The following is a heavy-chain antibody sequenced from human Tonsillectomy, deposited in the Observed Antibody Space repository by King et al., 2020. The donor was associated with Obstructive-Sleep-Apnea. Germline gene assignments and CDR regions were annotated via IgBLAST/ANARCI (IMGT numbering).Heavy chain of an antibody. Sequence: DVQLVESGGGLVQPGGSLRLSCAASGFTFNNYWMSWVRQAPGKGLEWVANIKQDGSETYYVDSVKGRFTISRDNAKNSLYLQMNSLRAEDTAVYYCAGLSGSYYNRADAFDIWGKGTMVTVSS. CDR1: GFTFNNYW. D-gene: IGHD3-10*01. V-gene: IGHV3-7*03. CDR3: AGLSGSYYNRADAFDI. J-gene: IGHJ3*02. CDR2: IKQDGSET.